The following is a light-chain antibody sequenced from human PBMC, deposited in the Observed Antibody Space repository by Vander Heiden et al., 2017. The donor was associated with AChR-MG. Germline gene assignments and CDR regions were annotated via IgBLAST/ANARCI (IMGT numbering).Light chain of an antibody. V-gene: IGKV3-20*01. CDR2: GAS. CDR1: QTVRSSY. CDR3: QQDGTSPWT. J-gene: IGKJ1*01. Sequence: EILLTQSPGTLSSSPGERGTLSCRASQTVRSSYLAWYQQKPGQAPRLLLYGASSRATGIPARFSGSGSGTDFTLTISRLEPEDFAVYYCQQDGTSPWTFGQGTKVEIK.